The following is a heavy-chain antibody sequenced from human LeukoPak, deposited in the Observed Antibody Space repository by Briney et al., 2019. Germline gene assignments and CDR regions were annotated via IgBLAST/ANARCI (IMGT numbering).Heavy chain of an antibody. V-gene: IGHV4-39*07. CDR3: ARAIIPNVYFDY. CDR2: IYYSGST. J-gene: IGHJ4*02. CDR1: GGSISSSSYY. D-gene: IGHD5-12*01. Sequence: AETLSLTCTVSGGSISSSSYYGGWIRQPPGKGLEWIGSIYYSGSTNYNPSLKSRVTISLDTSKNQFSLKLSSVTAADTAVYYCARAIIPNVYFDYWGQGTLVTVSS.